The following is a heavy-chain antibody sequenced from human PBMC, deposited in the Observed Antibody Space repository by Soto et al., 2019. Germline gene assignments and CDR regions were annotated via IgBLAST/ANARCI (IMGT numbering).Heavy chain of an antibody. Sequence: LSLTCAVYGGSLSGYYWSWIRQPPGKGLEWIGEINHSGSTNYNPSLKSRVTISVDTSKNQFSLKLRSVTAADTAVYYCARSRPNYYGSGSYSSWFDPWGQGTLVTSPQ. V-gene: IGHV4-34*01. D-gene: IGHD3-10*01. J-gene: IGHJ5*02. CDR2: INHSGST. CDR1: GGSLSGYY. CDR3: ARSRPNYYGSGSYSSWFDP.